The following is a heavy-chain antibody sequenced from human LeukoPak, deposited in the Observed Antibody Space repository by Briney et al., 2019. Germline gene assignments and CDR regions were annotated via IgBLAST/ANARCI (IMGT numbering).Heavy chain of an antibody. D-gene: IGHD6-13*01. J-gene: IGHJ4*02. CDR3: ARDRGGSSWYYFDN. CDR1: GDSVSRDTAA. Sequence: PSQTLSLTCAISGDSVSRDTAAWNWVRQSPSRGLEWLGRTYYRSKWHNDYAVSVKSRITINPDTSKNQFSLQLNSVTPEDTAVYYCARDRGGSSWYYFDNWGQGSLVTVSS. CDR2: TYYRSKWHN. V-gene: IGHV6-1*01.